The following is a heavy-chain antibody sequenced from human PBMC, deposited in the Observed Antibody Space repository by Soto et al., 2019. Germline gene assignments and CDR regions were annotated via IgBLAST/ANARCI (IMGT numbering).Heavy chain of an antibody. D-gene: IGHD2-15*01. CDR2: INPNSGGT. J-gene: IGHJ4*02. Sequence: ASVKVSCKASGYTFTGYYMHWVRQAPGQGLEWMGWINPNSGGTNYAQKFQGRVTMTRDTSISTAYMELSRLRSDDTAVYYCARAHCSGGSCYSDYWGQGTLVTVSS. CDR1: GYTFTGYY. V-gene: IGHV1-2*02. CDR3: ARAHCSGGSCYSDY.